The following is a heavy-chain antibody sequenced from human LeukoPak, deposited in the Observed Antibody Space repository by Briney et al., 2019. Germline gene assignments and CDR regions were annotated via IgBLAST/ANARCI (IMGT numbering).Heavy chain of an antibody. J-gene: IGHJ6*03. V-gene: IGHV3-21*01. CDR1: GFTFSSYE. D-gene: IGHD6-19*01. Sequence: PGGSLRLSCAASGFTFSSYEMNWVRQAPGKGLEWVSSISSGTTYINYADSVKGRFTISRDNAKNSLYLQMNSLRAEDTAVYYCARDSSGWDCQYYYYYMDVWGKGTTVTISS. CDR3: ARDSSGWDCQYYYYYMDV. CDR2: ISSGTTYI.